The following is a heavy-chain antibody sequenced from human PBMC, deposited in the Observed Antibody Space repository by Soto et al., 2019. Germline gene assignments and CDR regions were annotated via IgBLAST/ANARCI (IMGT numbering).Heavy chain of an antibody. V-gene: IGHV3-23*01. CDR1: GFTFSTYA. D-gene: IGHD3-16*02. CDR2: ISGSGGST. J-gene: IGHJ6*02. CDR3: ARVIEAYSNYGMDV. Sequence: GGSLRLSCAASGFTFSTYAMTWVRQAPGKGLEWVPSISGSGGSTNYADSAEGRFTISRDNSKNTLYLQMNSLRAEDTAVYYCARVIEAYSNYGMDVWGQGTTVTVSS.